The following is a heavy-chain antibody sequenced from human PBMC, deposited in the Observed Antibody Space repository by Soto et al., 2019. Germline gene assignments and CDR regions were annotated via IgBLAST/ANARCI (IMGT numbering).Heavy chain of an antibody. CDR1: GFTVSNNF. D-gene: IGHD3-16*01. Sequence: VQRVESGGGVIQAGGSLRLSCAVSGFTVSNNFMMWVRQAPGKGLEWVSLIYSGGSISYADSVKGRFTISRDGSMNMLYLQMNSLTAEDTAVYYCAGDGNGQRGSPHWGQGTLVTVSS. CDR3: AGDGNGQRGSPH. CDR2: IYSGGSI. J-gene: IGHJ4*02. V-gene: IGHV3-53*02.